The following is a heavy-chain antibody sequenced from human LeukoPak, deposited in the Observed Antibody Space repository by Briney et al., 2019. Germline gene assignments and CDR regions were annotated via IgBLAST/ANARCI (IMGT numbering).Heavy chain of an antibody. J-gene: IGHJ4*02. V-gene: IGHV4-4*07. Sequence: PSEALSLTCTVSGGSISSYYWSWIRQPAGKGLEWIGRFYASGSATYNPSLKSRVTMSVDTSKNQLSLKVYSVAAADTAVYYCGRTDCSGGSCYSSDSWGQGTLVTVSS. CDR3: GRTDCSGGSCYSSDS. CDR1: GGSISSYY. D-gene: IGHD2-15*01. CDR2: FYASGSA.